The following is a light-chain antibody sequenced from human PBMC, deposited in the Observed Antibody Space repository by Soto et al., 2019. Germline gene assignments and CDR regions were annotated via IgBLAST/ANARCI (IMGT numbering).Light chain of an antibody. CDR2: DVS. V-gene: IGLV2-11*01. J-gene: IGLJ3*02. Sequence: QSALTQPRSVSGSPGQSVTISCTGTSNDFGDYNYVSWYQHHPGKAPKLLIYDVSKRPSGVPDRFSGSKSGDTASLHISGLQAGDEADYFCCSYAGIYTWVFGGGTKLTVL. CDR3: CSYAGIYTWV. CDR1: SNDFGDYNY.